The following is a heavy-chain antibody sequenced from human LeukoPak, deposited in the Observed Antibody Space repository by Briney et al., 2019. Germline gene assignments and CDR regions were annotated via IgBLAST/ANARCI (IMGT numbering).Heavy chain of an antibody. CDR2: ISGSGGST. D-gene: IGHD1-26*01. Sequence: GGSLRLSXAASGFTFSSYAMSWLRQAPAKGLEGVSAISGSGGSTYYADSVKGRFTISRDNSKNTLYLQMNSLRAEDTAVYYCAKSLLQEDYWGQGTLVTVSP. CDR1: GFTFSSYA. CDR3: AKSLLQEDY. J-gene: IGHJ4*02. V-gene: IGHV3-23*01.